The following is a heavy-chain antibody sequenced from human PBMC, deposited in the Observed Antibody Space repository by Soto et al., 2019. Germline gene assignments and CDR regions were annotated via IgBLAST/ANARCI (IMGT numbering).Heavy chain of an antibody. CDR3: ASTYSTYDGSGYYYPEYFQH. V-gene: IGHV1-69*13. D-gene: IGHD3-22*01. CDR2: IIPIFGTA. CDR1: GGTFSRYA. J-gene: IGHJ1*01. Sequence: SVKVSCKASGGTFSRYAISWVRQAPGQGLEWMGRIIPIFGTANSAQKFQGRVTITADESTSTAYMALSSLRSEDTAVYYCASTYSTYDGSGYYYPEYFQHWGQGTLVTVSS.